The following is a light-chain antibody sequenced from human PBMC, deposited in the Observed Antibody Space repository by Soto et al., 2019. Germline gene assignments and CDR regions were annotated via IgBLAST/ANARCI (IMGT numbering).Light chain of an antibody. CDR2: DSW. J-gene: IGKJ4*01. Sequence: EVVVTQSPVTLALSPGERATLSCRTSQSVDIYVAWYQQRPGQAPRLLIYDSWNRAPGILARFSGGGSGTDFTLTISSVEAEDFAVYYCQQRRSWPPLTFGGGTKVEIK. CDR1: QSVDIY. CDR3: QQRRSWPPLT. V-gene: IGKV3-11*01.